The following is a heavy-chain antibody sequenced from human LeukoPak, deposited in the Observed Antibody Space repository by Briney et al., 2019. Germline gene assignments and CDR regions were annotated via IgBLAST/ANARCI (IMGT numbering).Heavy chain of an antibody. CDR1: GFTFSSYG. Sequence: GGSLRLSCAASGFTFSSYGMSWVRQAPGKGLEWVSAISGSGGSTYYADSVKGRFTISRDNSKNTLYLQMISLRAEDTAVYYCARGGATVTTRGNRGFDIWGQGTLVTVSS. CDR3: ARGGATVTTRGNRGFDI. J-gene: IGHJ3*02. D-gene: IGHD4-17*01. V-gene: IGHV3-23*01. CDR2: ISGSGGST.